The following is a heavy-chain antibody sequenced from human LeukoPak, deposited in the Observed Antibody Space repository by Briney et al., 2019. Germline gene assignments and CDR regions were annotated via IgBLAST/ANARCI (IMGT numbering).Heavy chain of an antibody. CDR1: GFTFSTYA. D-gene: IGHD4-17*01. CDR3: AKRGINGDYYHY. CDR2: ILYDGRNE. V-gene: IGHV3-30*18. J-gene: IGHJ4*02. Sequence: GGSLRLSCAASGFTFSTYAMHWVRQAPGKGLEWVALILYDGRNEYYAESVKGRFTISRDNSQNTVYLQMNSLRPEDTAVYYCAKRGINGDYYHYWGQGTLVTVS.